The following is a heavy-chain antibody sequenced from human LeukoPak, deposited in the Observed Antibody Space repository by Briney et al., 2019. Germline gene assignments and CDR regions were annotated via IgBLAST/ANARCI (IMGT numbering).Heavy chain of an antibody. D-gene: IGHD5-12*01. Sequence: ASVTVSCKASGYTFTSYDINWVRQATGQGLEWMGWMNPNSGNTGYAQKFQGRVTMTRNTSISTAYMELSSLRSEDTAVYYCARPVTDGGYEEFDYWGQGTLVTVSS. CDR2: MNPNSGNT. CDR1: GYTFTSYD. CDR3: ARPVTDGGYEEFDY. V-gene: IGHV1-8*01. J-gene: IGHJ4*02.